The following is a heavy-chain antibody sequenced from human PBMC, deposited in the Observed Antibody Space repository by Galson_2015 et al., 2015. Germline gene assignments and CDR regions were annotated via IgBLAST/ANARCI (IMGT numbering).Heavy chain of an antibody. D-gene: IGHD6-19*01. CDR2: TYYRSKWYK. CDR1: GDSVSSNSAA. J-gene: IGHJ4*02. CDR3: ASQGIAVAGVIDY. Sequence: CAISGDSVSSNSAAWNWIKQSPSRGLEWLGRTYYRSKWYKYYAMSVKSRITINVDTAKNQVSLQLNSVTPEDTAVYYCASQGIAVAGVIDYSGQGTQVTVSS. V-gene: IGHV6-1*01.